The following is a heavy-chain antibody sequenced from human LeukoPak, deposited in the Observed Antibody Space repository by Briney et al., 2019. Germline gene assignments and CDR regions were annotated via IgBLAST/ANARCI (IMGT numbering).Heavy chain of an antibody. CDR3: ARDFSPDYYDSSGYDWFDP. V-gene: IGHV1-2*02. J-gene: IGHJ5*02. D-gene: IGHD3-22*01. CDR2: ITPNSGGT. Sequence: GASVKVSCKASGYTFTGYYMHWVRQAPGQGLEWMGWITPNSGGTNYAQKFQGRVTMTRDTSISTAYMELSRLRSDDTAVYYCARDFSPDYYDSSGYDWFDPWGQGTLVTVSS. CDR1: GYTFTGYY.